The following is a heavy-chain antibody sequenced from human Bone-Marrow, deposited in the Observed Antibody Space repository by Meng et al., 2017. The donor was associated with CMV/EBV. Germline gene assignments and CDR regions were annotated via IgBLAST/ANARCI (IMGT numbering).Heavy chain of an antibody. J-gene: IGHJ6*02. CDR1: GCSISSYY. Sequence: GSLRLSCTVPGCSISSYYWSWIRQPPGKGLEWIGYIYYSGSNNYNPSLKSRVTISVDTSKNQFSLKLSSVTAADTAVYYCARGPHHGLYYYYYGMDVWGQGTTVTVSS. D-gene: IGHD1-14*01. CDR2: IYYSGSN. CDR3: ARGPHHGLYYYYYGMDV. V-gene: IGHV4-59*01.